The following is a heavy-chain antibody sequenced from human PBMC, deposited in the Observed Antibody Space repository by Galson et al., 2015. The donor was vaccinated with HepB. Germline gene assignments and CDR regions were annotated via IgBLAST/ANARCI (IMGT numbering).Heavy chain of an antibody. CDR3: ARGDRRHNGNSGYYYYGMDV. J-gene: IGHJ6*02. V-gene: IGHV4-34*01. CDR2: INHSGST. CDR1: GGSFSGYY. D-gene: IGHD1-7*01. Sequence: ETRSLTCAVYGGSFSGYYWSWIRQPPGKGLEGIGEINHSGSTNYNPSLKSRVTISVDTSKNQFTLKLSSVTAADTAVYYCARGDRRHNGNSGYYYYGMDVWGQGTTVTVSS.